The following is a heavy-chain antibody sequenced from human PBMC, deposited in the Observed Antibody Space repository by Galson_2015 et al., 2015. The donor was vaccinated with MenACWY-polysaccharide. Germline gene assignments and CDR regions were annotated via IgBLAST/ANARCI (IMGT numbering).Heavy chain of an antibody. D-gene: IGHD2-15*01. Sequence: SLRLSCAASGLRFSGSAMHWVRQAPGKGLEWVAVIQYDGSIAVYVVSVKGRFTISRANSKNILFLEMNSLRAEDTAVYYCGREGSRIAFHALDVWGRGTMVTVSS. CDR3: GREGSRIAFHALDV. CDR1: GLRFSGSA. CDR2: IQYDGSIA. V-gene: IGHV3-33*01. J-gene: IGHJ3*01.